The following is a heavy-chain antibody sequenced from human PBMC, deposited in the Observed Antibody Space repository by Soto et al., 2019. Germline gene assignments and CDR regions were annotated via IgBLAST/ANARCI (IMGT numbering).Heavy chain of an antibody. CDR2: IFHSGST. D-gene: IGHD3-10*01. CDR1: GGSISSSSYY. Sequence: PSETLSLTCTVSGGSISSSSYYWGWIRQPPGKGLEWIGNIFHSGSTYYTPSLQSRVTISLDTSKNHFSLKLSSVTPADTAVYYCARDRYYGSGTYYNFYSGMDVWGQGTTVTVSS. CDR3: ARDRYYGSGTYYNFYSGMDV. V-gene: IGHV4-39*02. J-gene: IGHJ6*02.